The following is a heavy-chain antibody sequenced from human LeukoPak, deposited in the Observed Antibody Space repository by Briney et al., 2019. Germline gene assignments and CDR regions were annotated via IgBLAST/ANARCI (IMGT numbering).Heavy chain of an antibody. CDR1: GFTVSSNY. V-gene: IGHV3-66*01. D-gene: IGHD3/OR15-3a*01. CDR3: ARIEGLDWFDP. CDR2: IYSGGST. Sequence: PGGSLRLSCAASGFTVSSNYMSWVRQAPGKGLEWVSVIYSGGSTYYADSVKGRFTISRDNSKNTLYLQMNSLRAEDTAVYYCARIEGLDWFDPWGQGTLVTVSS. J-gene: IGHJ5*02.